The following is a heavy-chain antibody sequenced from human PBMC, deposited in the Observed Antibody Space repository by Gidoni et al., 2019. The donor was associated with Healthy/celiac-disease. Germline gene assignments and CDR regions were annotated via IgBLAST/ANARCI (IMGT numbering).Heavy chain of an antibody. D-gene: IGHD4-4*01. J-gene: IGHJ3*02. CDR1: GFPFSSNS. CDR2: ISSSSSTI. V-gene: IGHV3-48*01. CDR3: ARDGSNHDAFDI. Sequence: EVQLVESGGGLVAPGGSLRLSCAASGFPFSSNSMNWVRQAPGKGLEWVSYISSSSSTIYYADSVKGRFTISRDNAKNSLYLQMNSLRAEDTAVYYCARDGSNHDAFDIWGQGTMVTVSS.